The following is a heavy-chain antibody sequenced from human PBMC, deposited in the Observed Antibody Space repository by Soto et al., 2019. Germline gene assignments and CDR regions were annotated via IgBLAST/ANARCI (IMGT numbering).Heavy chain of an antibody. CDR1: GGSISTSRSY. V-gene: IGHV4-39*01. J-gene: IGHJ5*02. D-gene: IGHD2-21*01. Sequence: QLQLLESGPGLVKASETLSLTCSVSGGSISTSRSYWAWIRQPPGKGLEWLANIFYSGSTFYNPCRAGRVSVSVDTSKNECSLWLRSVTAADTAVYYCARQPTTGDTDLWFDPWGQGTLVTVSS. CDR2: IFYSGST. CDR3: ARQPTTGDTDLWFDP.